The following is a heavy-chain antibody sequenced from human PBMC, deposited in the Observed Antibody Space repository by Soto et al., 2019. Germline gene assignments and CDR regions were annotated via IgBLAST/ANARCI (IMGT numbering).Heavy chain of an antibody. CDR2: INPNSGGT. J-gene: IGHJ4*02. CDR1: GYTFTGYY. Sequence: ASVKVSCKASGYTFTGYYMHWVRQAPGQGLEWMGWINPNSGGTNYAQKFQGWVTMTRDTSISTAYMELSRLRSDDTAVYYCARDMGRYYGSGSYYYFDYWGQGTLVTVSS. V-gene: IGHV1-2*04. D-gene: IGHD3-10*01. CDR3: ARDMGRYYGSGSYYYFDY.